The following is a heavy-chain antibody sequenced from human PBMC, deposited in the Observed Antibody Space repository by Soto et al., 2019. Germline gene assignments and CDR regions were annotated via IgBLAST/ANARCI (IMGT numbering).Heavy chain of an antibody. J-gene: IGHJ3*02. CDR1: GFAFSSHP. CDR3: ARRVIGSSRAFDI. D-gene: IGHD3-10*01. V-gene: IGHV3-23*01. Sequence: GGSLRLSCAASGFAFSSHPMSWVRQAPEKGLEWVAGISDGGDLTYNADSVRGRFTISRDNSRNTLYLQMNSLRAEDTAVYYCARRVIGSSRAFDIWGPGTMVTVSS. CDR2: ISDGGDLT.